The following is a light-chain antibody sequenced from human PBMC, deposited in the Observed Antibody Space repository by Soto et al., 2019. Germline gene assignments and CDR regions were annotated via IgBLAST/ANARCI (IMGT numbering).Light chain of an antibody. V-gene: IGLV1-47*02. Sequence: QSVLTQPPSASATPGQRVTISCSGSSSNIGRRFVYWYQHLPGTAPKLLIYSNNQRPSGVPDRFSGSKSGTSASLAISGLRSADEADYYCAAWDDSLGGPVFGGGTKLPVL. CDR1: SSNIGRRF. J-gene: IGLJ2*01. CDR3: AAWDDSLGGPV. CDR2: SNN.